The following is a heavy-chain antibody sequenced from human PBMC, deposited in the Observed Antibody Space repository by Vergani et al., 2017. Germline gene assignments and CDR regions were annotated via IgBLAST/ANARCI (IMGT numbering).Heavy chain of an antibody. V-gene: IGHV3-23*01. CDR2: ISGSGGST. D-gene: IGHD6-13*01. CDR1: GFTFSSYA. Sequence: EVQLLESGGGLVQPGGSLRLSCAPSGFTFSSYAMSWVRQAPGKGLEWVSAISGSGGSTYYADSVKGRFTISRDNSKNTLYLQMNSLRAEDTAVYYCAKDGGGPYSSSWYWFDPWGQGTLVTVSS. J-gene: IGHJ5*02. CDR3: AKDGGGPYSSSWYWFDP.